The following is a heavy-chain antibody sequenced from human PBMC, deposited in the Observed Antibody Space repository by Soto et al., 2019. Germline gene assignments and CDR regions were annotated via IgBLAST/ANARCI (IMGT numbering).Heavy chain of an antibody. Sequence: SGPTLVNPTETLTLTCTLSGFSLRTSGVAVGWFRQPPGKALEWLAIIFWDDDKRYSTSLKSRLIITKDISRNQVVLTLTNLDPVDTATYYCAHSPYSITSKGTFDVWGQGTMVT. V-gene: IGHV2-5*02. CDR2: IFWDDDK. D-gene: IGHD5-18*01. J-gene: IGHJ3*01. CDR1: GFSLRTSGVA. CDR3: AHSPYSITSKGTFDV.